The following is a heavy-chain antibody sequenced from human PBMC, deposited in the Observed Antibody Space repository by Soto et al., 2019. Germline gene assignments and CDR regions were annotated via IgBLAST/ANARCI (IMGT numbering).Heavy chain of an antibody. V-gene: IGHV4-34*01. CDR3: ARGLRFWSGYYYYYGMDV. Sequence: PSETLSLTCAVYGGSFSCYYWSWIRQPPGKGLEWIGEINHSGSTNYNPSLKSRVTISVDTSKNQFSLKLSSVTAADTAVYYCARGLRFWSGYYYYYGMDVWGQGTTVTVS. CDR1: GGSFSCYY. J-gene: IGHJ6*02. D-gene: IGHD3-3*01. CDR2: INHSGST.